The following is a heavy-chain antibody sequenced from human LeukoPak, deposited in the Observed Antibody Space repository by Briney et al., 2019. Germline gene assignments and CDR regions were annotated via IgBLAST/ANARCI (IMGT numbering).Heavy chain of an antibody. Sequence: GASVKVSCKASGYTFTNFDINWVRQATGQGLEWMGWMNPNSGNTGYAQKFQGRVTMTMNTSITTAYMELSSLISEDTAVYYCARGPQWRGDSYYIDVWGRGTTVIVSS. CDR3: ARGPQWRGDSYYIDV. V-gene: IGHV1-8*01. CDR2: MNPNSGNT. J-gene: IGHJ6*03. CDR1: GYTFTNFD. D-gene: IGHD6-19*01.